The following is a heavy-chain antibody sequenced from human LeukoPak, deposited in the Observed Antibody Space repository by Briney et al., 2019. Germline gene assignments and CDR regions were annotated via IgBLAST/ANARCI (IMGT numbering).Heavy chain of an antibody. Sequence: PGGSLRLSCAASGFTFSSYGMHWVRQAPGKGLEWVAVISYDGSSKYNADSVKGRFTISRDNSKDTLYLQMNSLRAEDTAVYYCARDEYSSSSHFDYWGQGTLVTVSS. D-gene: IGHD6-6*01. CDR1: GFTFSSYG. V-gene: IGHV3-30*03. CDR3: ARDEYSSSSHFDY. CDR2: ISYDGSSK. J-gene: IGHJ4*02.